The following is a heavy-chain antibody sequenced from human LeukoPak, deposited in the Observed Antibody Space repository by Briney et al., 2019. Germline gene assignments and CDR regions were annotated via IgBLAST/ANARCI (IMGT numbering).Heavy chain of an antibody. CDR1: GFTFRSYA. CDR3: AKDSGYSYADDY. CDR2: ITYNSGTI. V-gene: IGHV3-48*02. D-gene: IGHD5-18*01. Sequence: GGSLRLSCAASGFTFRSYAMQWVRQAPGKGLEWVSYITYNSGTIFYADSVKGRFTISRDNAKDSLYLQMSSLRDEDTAVYYCAKDSGYSYADDYWGQGTLVTVSS. J-gene: IGHJ4*02.